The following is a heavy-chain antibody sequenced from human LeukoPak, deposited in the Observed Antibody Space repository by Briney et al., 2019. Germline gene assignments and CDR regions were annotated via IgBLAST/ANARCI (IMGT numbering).Heavy chain of an antibody. D-gene: IGHD3-22*01. J-gene: IGHJ4*02. CDR2: ISDSGGGT. CDR3: AKGTYYYDSSGPYYFDY. Sequence: GGSLRLSCAASGFTFSNSAMNWVRQAPGKGLEWVSGISDSGGGTYYADSVKGRFTISRDNSKNTLYLQMNSLRAEDTAVYYCAKGTYYYDSSGPYYFDYWGQGTLVTVSS. CDR1: GFTFSNSA. V-gene: IGHV3-23*01.